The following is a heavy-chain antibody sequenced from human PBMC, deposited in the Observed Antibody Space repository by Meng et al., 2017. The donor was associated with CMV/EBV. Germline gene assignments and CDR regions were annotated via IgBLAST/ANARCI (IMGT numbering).Heavy chain of an antibody. CDR1: GFTFSSYS. V-gene: IGHV3-21*01. CDR3: ARDQYDFWSGYFPSDGMDV. D-gene: IGHD3-3*01. J-gene: IGHJ6*02. CDR2: ISSSSSYI. Sequence: GESLKISCAASGFTFSSYSMNWVRQAPGKGLEWVSSISSSSSYIYYADSVKGRFTISRDNAKNSLNLQMNSLRAEDTAVYYCARDQYDFWSGYFPSDGMDVWGQGTTVTVSS.